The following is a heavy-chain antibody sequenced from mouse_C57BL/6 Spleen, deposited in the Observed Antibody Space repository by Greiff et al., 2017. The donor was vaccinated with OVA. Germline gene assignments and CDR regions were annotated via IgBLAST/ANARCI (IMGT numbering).Heavy chain of an antibody. J-gene: IGHJ2*01. D-gene: IGHD1-1*01. Sequence: QVQLQQSGPELVKPGASVKISCKASGYAFSSSWMNWVKQRPGKGLEWIGRIYPGDGDTNYNGKFKGKATLTADKSSSPAYMQLSSLTSEDSAVYFCARSHYYYGSSWDYWGQGTTLTVSS. CDR1: GYAFSSSW. CDR2: IYPGDGDT. V-gene: IGHV1-82*01. CDR3: ARSHYYYGSSWDY.